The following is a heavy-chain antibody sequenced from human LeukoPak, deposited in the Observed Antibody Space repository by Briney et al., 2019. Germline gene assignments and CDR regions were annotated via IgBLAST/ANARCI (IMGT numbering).Heavy chain of an antibody. CDR1: GYTLTELS. Sequence: ASVKVSCKVSGYTLTELSMHWVRQAPGKGLEWMGGFDPEDCETIYAQKFQGRVTMTEDTSTDTAYMELSSLRSEDTAVYYCATALSSGYYYFDYWGQGTLVTVSS. CDR2: FDPEDCET. D-gene: IGHD3-3*01. V-gene: IGHV1-24*01. CDR3: ATALSSGYYYFDY. J-gene: IGHJ4*02.